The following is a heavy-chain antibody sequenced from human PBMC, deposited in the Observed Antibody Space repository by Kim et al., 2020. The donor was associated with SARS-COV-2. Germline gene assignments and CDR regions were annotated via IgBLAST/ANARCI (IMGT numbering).Heavy chain of an antibody. CDR2: ISGSGRST. Sequence: GGSLRLSCAASEFTFSRYAINWVRQAPGKGLEWVSAISGSGRSTYYADSVKGRFTISRDNSKNTLYLQMNSLRAEDTAVYYCAKDRGKEGELSIYYYQYHGRDVGGRGTTVTVSS. V-gene: IGHV3-23*01. CDR3: AKDRGKEGELSIYYYQYHGRDV. CDR1: EFTFSRYA. J-gene: IGHJ6*01. D-gene: IGHD3-16*02.